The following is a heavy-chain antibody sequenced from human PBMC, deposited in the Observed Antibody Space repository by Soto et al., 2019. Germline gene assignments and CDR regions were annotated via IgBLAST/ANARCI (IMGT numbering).Heavy chain of an antibody. CDR2: ISTNGDST. Sequence: EVQLVESGGGLVQPGGSLRLSCAASGFTFGSYPMHWVRQAPGKGLEYVSAISTNGDSTFYANSVKGRFTISRDNSKNTLNLQMGSLRAEDMAVYNCARKGMARPRWVFDYWGQGTLVTASS. CDR1: GFTFGSYP. CDR3: ARKGMARPRWVFDY. J-gene: IGHJ4*02. D-gene: IGHD2-8*01. V-gene: IGHV3-64*01.